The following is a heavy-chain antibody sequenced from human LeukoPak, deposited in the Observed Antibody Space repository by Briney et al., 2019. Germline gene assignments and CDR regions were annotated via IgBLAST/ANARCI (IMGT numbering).Heavy chain of an antibody. CDR2: IKQDGSEK. Sequence: GGSLRLSCAASGFTFSSYWMSSVRQAPGKGLEWVANIKQDGSEKYYVDSVKGRFTISRDNAKNSLYLQMNSLRAEDTAVYYCARDHDYYGSGSYYNDYWGQGTLVTVSS. V-gene: IGHV3-7*01. J-gene: IGHJ4*02. CDR1: GFTFSSYW. CDR3: ARDHDYYGSGSYYNDY. D-gene: IGHD3-10*01.